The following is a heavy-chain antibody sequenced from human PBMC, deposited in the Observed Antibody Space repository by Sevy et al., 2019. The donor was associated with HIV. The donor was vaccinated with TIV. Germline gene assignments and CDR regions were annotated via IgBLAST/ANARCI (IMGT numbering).Heavy chain of an antibody. CDR2: INHSGNT. Sequence: SETLSLTCAVYGGSFTDYFWTWIRQPPGKGLEWIGDINHSGNTNYNPSLKSRVTISVDTTNNQFSLRLSSLTAADTAQYDMSKRYAPNVYENEYVWGQGTMVTVSS. CDR3: SKRYAPNVYENEYV. CDR1: GGSFTDYF. V-gene: IGHV4-34*01. D-gene: IGHD2-8*01. J-gene: IGHJ3*01.